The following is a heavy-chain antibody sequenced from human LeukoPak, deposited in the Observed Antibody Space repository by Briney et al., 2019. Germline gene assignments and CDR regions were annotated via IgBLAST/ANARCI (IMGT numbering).Heavy chain of an antibody. Sequence: SETLSLTCTVSGGSISSYYWNWIRQSAGKGLEWIGRINASGSTNYNPSLKSRVTMSVDTSKNQFSLKLSSVTAADTAVYYCARGEFDFDYWGQGTLVTVSS. V-gene: IGHV4-4*07. CDR1: GGSISSYY. CDR3: ARGEFDFDY. CDR2: INASGST. D-gene: IGHD3/OR15-3a*01. J-gene: IGHJ4*02.